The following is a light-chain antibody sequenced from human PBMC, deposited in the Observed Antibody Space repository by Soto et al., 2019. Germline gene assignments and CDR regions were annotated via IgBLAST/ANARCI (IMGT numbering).Light chain of an antibody. V-gene: IGLV2-11*01. CDR2: VVS. CDR1: SSDVGIYNY. Sequence: QSALTQPRSVSGSPGQAVTISCTGTSSDVGIYNYVSWYQQHPGKAPKLLIYVVSGRPSGVPDRFSGSKSGNAASLTISGLQAEDEADYYCSSFTTSHTYIFGTGTKVTVL. CDR3: SSFTTSHTYI. J-gene: IGLJ1*01.